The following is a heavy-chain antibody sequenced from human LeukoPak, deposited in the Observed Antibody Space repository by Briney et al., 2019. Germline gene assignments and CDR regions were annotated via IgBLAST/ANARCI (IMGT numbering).Heavy chain of an antibody. CDR1: GGSISSYY. J-gene: IGHJ4*02. D-gene: IGHD3-22*01. V-gene: IGHV4-59*01. CDR2: IYYSGST. CDR3: VRDRHYDSSGYYSGYFDY. Sequence: SETLSLTCTVSGGSISSYYWSWIRQPPGKGLEWIGYIYYSGSTNYNPSLKSRVTISVDTSKNQFSLKLSSVTAADAAVYYCVRDRHYDSSGYYSGYFDYWGQGTLVTVSS.